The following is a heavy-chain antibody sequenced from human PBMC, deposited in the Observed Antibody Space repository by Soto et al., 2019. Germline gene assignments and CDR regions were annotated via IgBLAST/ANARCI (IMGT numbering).Heavy chain of an antibody. CDR2: IGPESGAT. D-gene: IGHD1-26*01. J-gene: IGHJ4*02. CDR3: GRGRSGQIVVFY. V-gene: IGHV1-2*02. CDR1: GYAFTGHY. Sequence: ASVKVSCKASGYAFTGHYIHWVRQAHEQGPEWMGEIGPESGATRYAQRFQGRVTMTRDMSITTVYMELNNLSPDDTAVYYCGRGRSGQIVVFYWGQGTPVTVSS.